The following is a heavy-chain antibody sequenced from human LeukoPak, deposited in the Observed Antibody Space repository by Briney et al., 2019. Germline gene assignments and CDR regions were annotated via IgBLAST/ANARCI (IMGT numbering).Heavy chain of an antibody. V-gene: IGHV3-30*02. D-gene: IGHD3-22*01. Sequence: PGGSLRVSCAASGFTFSSYGMHWVRQAPGNGLEWVTFIRNDGRNKYYANSVKGRFTISRDNSKNTLYLQMNSLRAEDTAVYYCAKDSSVYYYDSRSLDYWGQGTLVTVSS. CDR1: GFTFSSYG. J-gene: IGHJ4*02. CDR2: IRNDGRNK. CDR3: AKDSSVYYYDSRSLDY.